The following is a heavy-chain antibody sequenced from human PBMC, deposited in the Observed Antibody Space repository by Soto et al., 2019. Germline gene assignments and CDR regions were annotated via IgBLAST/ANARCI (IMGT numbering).Heavy chain of an antibody. J-gene: IGHJ4*02. CDR2: TSYDGGNK. CDR1: GFTFSSYG. V-gene: IGHV3-30*18. CDR3: AKGGQWPVD. Sequence: QVQLAESGGGVVQPGRSLRLSCAASGFTFSSYGMHWVRQAPGTGLEWVAFTSYDGGNKYYGDSVKGRFTISRDNTKNTLYLQMNSLRPEDTGVYYCAKGGQWPVDWGQGTLVTVSS. D-gene: IGHD6-19*01.